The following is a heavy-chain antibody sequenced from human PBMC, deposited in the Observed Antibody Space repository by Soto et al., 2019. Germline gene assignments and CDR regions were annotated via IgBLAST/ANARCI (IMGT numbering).Heavy chain of an antibody. D-gene: IGHD1-26*01. V-gene: IGHV4-59*01. CDR2: IYYSGST. CDR1: RGSISTYY. J-gene: IGHJ4*02. CDR3: ARVIMVGASLRQFDY. Sequence: SETLSLTCTVSRGSISTYYWNWIRQPPGKGLEWIGYIYYSGSTNYNPSLKSRVTMSVDTSKNQFSLKLSSVTAADTAVYYCARVIMVGASLRQFDYWGQGTLVTVSS.